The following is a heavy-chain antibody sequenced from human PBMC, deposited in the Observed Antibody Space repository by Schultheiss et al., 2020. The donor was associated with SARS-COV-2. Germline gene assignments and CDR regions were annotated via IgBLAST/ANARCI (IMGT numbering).Heavy chain of an antibody. V-gene: IGHV4-59*10. D-gene: IGHD3-22*01. CDR1: GGSFSGYY. CDR2: IYTSGST. CDR3: AKAYYDSSGYYYQYYFDY. J-gene: IGHJ4*02. Sequence: SETLSLTCAVYGGSFSGYYWSWIRQPAGKGLEWIGRIYTSGSTNYNPSLKSRVTMSVDTSKNQFSLKLSSVTAADTAVYYCAKAYYDSSGYYYQYYFDYWGQGTLVTVSS.